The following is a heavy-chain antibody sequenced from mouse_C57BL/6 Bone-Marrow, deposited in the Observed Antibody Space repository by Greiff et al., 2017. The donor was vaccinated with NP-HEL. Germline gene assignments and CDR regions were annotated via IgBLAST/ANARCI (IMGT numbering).Heavy chain of an antibody. J-gene: IGHJ1*03. D-gene: IGHD1-1*01. CDR3: TGEKGGYYGSSYWYFDV. V-gene: IGHV5-9-1*02. CDR2: ISSGGDYI. Sequence: EVMLVESGEGLVKPGGSLKLSCAASGFTFSSYAMSWVRQTPEKRLEWVAYISSGGDYIYYADTVKGRFTLSRDNARNTLYLQMSSLKSEDTAMYYCTGEKGGYYGSSYWYFDVWGTGTTVTVSS. CDR1: GFTFSSYA.